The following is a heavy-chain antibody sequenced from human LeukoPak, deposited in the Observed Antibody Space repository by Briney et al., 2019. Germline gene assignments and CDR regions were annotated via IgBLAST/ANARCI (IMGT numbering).Heavy chain of an antibody. D-gene: IGHD2-21*02. Sequence: GGSLRLSCAASGFTFSGYVMSWVRQAPGKGLEWVSYINHNAETIYHADSVKGRFTISRDNAKNVLYLQMNRLRDGDTAVYYCARDSDWAFDNWGQGTLVTVSS. CDR2: INHNAETI. J-gene: IGHJ4*02. V-gene: IGHV3-48*02. CDR3: ARDSDWAFDN. CDR1: GFTFSGYV.